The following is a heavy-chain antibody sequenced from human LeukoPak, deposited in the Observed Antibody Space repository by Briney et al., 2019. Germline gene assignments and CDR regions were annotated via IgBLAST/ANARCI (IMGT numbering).Heavy chain of an antibody. CDR1: GFTFSSYA. J-gene: IGHJ3*02. V-gene: IGHV3-64D*06. CDR2: ISSNGGST. CDR3: VKDLSRVLDAFDI. Sequence: GGSLRLSCSASGFTFSSYAMHWVRQAPGKGLEYVSAISSNGGSTYYADSVKGRFTISRDNSKNTLYLQMSSLRAEDTAVYYCVKDLSRVLDAFDIWGQGTVVTVSS. D-gene: IGHD3-10*01.